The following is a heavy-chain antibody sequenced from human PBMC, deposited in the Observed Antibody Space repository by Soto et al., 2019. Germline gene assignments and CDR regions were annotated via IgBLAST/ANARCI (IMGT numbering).Heavy chain of an antibody. CDR2: ISYDGSNK. V-gene: IGHV3-30-3*01. Sequence: QVQLVESGGGVVQPGRSLRLSCAASGFTFSSYAMHWVRQAPGKGLEWVAVISYDGSNKYYADSVKGRFTISRDNSKNTLYLQMNSLRAEDTAVYYCAREMLGPAATVGYYYYGMDVWGQWTTVTVSS. CDR3: AREMLGPAATVGYYYYGMDV. D-gene: IGHD2-2*01. J-gene: IGHJ6*02. CDR1: GFTFSSYA.